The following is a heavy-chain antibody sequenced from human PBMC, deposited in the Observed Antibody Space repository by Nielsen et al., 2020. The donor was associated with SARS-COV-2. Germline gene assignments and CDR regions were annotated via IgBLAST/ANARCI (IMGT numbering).Heavy chain of an antibody. V-gene: IGHV1-3*01. Sequence: ASVKVSCKASGYTFTTYAIHWVRQAPGQSLEWMGWIHAGNGDTKYSQTFQGRLTITRDTSATTVYMELSSLRSEDTAVYFCVIVTAALAFDPWGQGSLVTVSS. D-gene: IGHD3-16*02. CDR1: GYTFTTYA. CDR2: IHAGNGDT. J-gene: IGHJ5*02. CDR3: VIVTAALAFDP.